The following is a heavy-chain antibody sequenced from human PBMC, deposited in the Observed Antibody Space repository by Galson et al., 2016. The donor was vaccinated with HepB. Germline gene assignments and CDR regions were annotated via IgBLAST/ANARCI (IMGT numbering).Heavy chain of an antibody. CDR3: AKVGPSCSSTRCSDYYFDY. V-gene: IGHV3-23*01. CDR1: GFTSSSYA. Sequence: SLRLSCAASGFTSSSYAMNWVRQAPGKGLEGVAAVSGSAAGTEYGITTDYADSVKGRFTISRDNSKNTLYLQMNSLRAEDSAVYYCAKVGPSCSSTRCSDYYFDYWGQGTLVTVSS. D-gene: IGHD2-2*01. CDR2: VSGSAAGTEYGITT. J-gene: IGHJ4*02.